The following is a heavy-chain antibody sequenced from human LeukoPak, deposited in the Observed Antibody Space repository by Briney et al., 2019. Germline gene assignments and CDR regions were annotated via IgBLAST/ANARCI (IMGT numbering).Heavy chain of an antibody. V-gene: IGHV3-15*01. D-gene: IGHD1-1*01. J-gene: IGHJ4*02. CDR1: GFTFSNVW. Sequence: GGTLRLSCEASGFTFSNVWMNWVRQAPGKGREWIGRIKTKTDGGTTEYAAPVKGRFTISRDDSKNTVYLQMNSLKTEDTALYYCVTRVKSTGDYWGQGTLVTVSS. CDR3: VTRVKSTGDY. CDR2: IKTKTDGGTT.